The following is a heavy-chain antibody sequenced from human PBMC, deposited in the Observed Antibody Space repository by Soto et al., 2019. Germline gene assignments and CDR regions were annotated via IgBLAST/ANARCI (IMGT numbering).Heavy chain of an antibody. CDR1: GFTFSSYG. CDR2: ISYDGSNK. Sequence: PGGSLRLSCAASGFTFSSYGMHWVRQAPGKGLEWVAVISYDGSNKYYADSVKGRFTISRDNSKNTLYLQMNSLRAEDTAVYYCAKDHYAHSGWYFRARGQRFDYWGQGTLVTVSS. V-gene: IGHV3-30*18. CDR3: AKDHYAHSGWYFRARGQRFDY. D-gene: IGHD6-19*01. J-gene: IGHJ4*02.